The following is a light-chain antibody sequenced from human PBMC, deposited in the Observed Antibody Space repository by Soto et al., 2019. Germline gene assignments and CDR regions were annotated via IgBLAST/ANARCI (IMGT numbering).Light chain of an antibody. CDR2: EVT. CDR3: SSFAPSNTWV. CDR1: SSDVGAYNY. V-gene: IGLV2-8*01. J-gene: IGLJ3*02. Sequence: QSVLTQPPSASGSPGQSVTISCTGTSSDVGAYNYVSWYQQHAGKAPKLVIYEVTKRPSGVPDRFSGSKSANTASLTVSGLQAEDEAAYYCSSFAPSNTWVFGGGTKLTVL.